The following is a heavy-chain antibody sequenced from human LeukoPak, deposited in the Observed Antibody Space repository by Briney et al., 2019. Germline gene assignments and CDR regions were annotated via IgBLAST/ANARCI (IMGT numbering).Heavy chain of an antibody. D-gene: IGHD2-2*01. Sequence: SVKVSCKASGFTFSSSAIQWVRQGRGQRLEWIGWIVVGSGNTNYAQKFQDRVTITKDMSTMTAHMELSSLRSEDTALYYCAAVFFSSTVPYFDHWAQGTLVTVSS. CDR1: GFTFSSSA. CDR2: IVVGSGNT. CDR3: AAVFFSSTVPYFDH. V-gene: IGHV1-58*02. J-gene: IGHJ4*02.